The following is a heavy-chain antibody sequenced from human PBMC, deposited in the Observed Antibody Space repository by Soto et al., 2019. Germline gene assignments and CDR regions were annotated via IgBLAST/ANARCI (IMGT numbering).Heavy chain of an antibody. D-gene: IGHD4-17*01. V-gene: IGHV3-74*01. Sequence: PGGSLRLSCAASGFTFSSYWMHWVRQAPGKGLVWVSRINSDGSSTSYADSVKGRFTISRDNAKNTLYLQMNSLRAEDTAVYYCASGYRYGGYSGFDYWGQGTLVTSPQ. CDR1: GFTFSSYW. CDR2: INSDGSST. CDR3: ASGYRYGGYSGFDY. J-gene: IGHJ4*02.